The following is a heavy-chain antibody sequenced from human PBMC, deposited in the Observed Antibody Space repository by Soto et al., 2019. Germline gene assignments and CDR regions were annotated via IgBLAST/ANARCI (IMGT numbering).Heavy chain of an antibody. J-gene: IGHJ5*02. CDR1: GGSISSGGYS. CDR3: ARILEQQLDNWFDP. CDR2: IFSNDEK. V-gene: IGHV2-26*01. Sequence: ETLSLTCAVSGGSISSGGYSWSWIRQPPGKALEWLAHIFSNDEKSYSKSLKSRLTISKDTSKSQVVLTMTNMDPVDTATYYCARILEQQLDNWFDPWGQGTLVTVSS. D-gene: IGHD6-13*01.